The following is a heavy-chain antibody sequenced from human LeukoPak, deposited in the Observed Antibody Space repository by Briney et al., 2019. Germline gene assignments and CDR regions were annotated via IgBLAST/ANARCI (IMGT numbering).Heavy chain of an antibody. V-gene: IGHV3-72*01. CDR2: TRNKANSYTT. J-gene: IGHJ4*02. D-gene: IGHD3-3*01. CDR1: GFTFSDHY. CDR3: ARESYDFWSGYSFFDY. Sequence: GGSLRLSCAASGFTFSDHYMDWVRQAPGKGLEWVGRTRNKANSYTTEYAAPVKGRFTISRDDSKNSLYLQMNSLKTEDTAVYYCARESYDFWSGYSFFDYWGQGTLVTVSS.